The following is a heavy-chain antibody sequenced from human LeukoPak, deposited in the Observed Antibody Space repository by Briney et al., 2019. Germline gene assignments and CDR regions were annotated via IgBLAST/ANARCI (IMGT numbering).Heavy chain of an antibody. CDR3: AREAYCGGPSCFAVNYMDV. CDR1: GSAFTFSEFW. J-gene: IGHJ6*03. Sequence: PGGSLRLSCVASGSAFTFSEFWVGWGRQARGGRLEWVANIKGDGSETYYVESVKGRFTNSRDKVKNSVYWQMNSLTADDTSLYRCAREAYCGGPSCFAVNYMDVWGKGTTVTVSS. D-gene: IGHD2-2*01. CDR2: IKGDGSET. V-gene: IGHV3-7*01.